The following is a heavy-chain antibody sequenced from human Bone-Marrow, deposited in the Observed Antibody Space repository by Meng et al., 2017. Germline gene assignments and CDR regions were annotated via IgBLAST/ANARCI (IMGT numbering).Heavy chain of an antibody. CDR2: ISYDGSNK. Sequence: GQSLRLSCAASGFTFSSYAMHWVRQAPGKGLEWVAVISYDGSNKYYADSVKGRFTISRDNSKNTLYLQMNSLRAEDTAVYYCARGSTGEPFYYYGMDVWGQGTTVTVSS. CDR1: GFTFSSYA. D-gene: IGHD1-14*01. V-gene: IGHV3-30*04. J-gene: IGHJ6*02. CDR3: ARGSTGEPFYYYGMDV.